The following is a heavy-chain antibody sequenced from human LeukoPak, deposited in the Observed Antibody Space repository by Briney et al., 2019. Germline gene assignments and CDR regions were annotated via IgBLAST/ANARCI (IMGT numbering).Heavy chain of an antibody. Sequence: GESLKISCQGSGYSFTSYWIGWVRQMPGKGLEWMGIIYPGDSDTRYSPSFQGQVTISADKSISTAYLQWSSLKASDTAMYYCARRGVYYDSSGYYYYYGMDVWGQGTTVTVSS. V-gene: IGHV5-51*01. CDR3: ARRGVYYDSSGYYYYYGMDV. CDR1: GYSFTSYW. CDR2: IYPGDSDT. D-gene: IGHD3-22*01. J-gene: IGHJ6*02.